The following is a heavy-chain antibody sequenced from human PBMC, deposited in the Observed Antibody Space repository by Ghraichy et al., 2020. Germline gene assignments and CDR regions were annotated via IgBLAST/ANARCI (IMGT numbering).Heavy chain of an antibody. CDR2: INHSGNT. CDR1: GGSFSGYY. CDR3: ARGGEQVVTDAFDI. D-gene: IGHD2-21*02. J-gene: IGHJ3*02. V-gene: IGHV4-34*01. Sequence: SQTLSLTCAVYGGSFSGYYWSWIRQPPGKGLEWIGEINHSGNTNYNPSLKSRVTISVDTSKNQFSLKLSSVTAADTAVYYCARGGEQVVTDAFDIWGQGTMVTVSS.